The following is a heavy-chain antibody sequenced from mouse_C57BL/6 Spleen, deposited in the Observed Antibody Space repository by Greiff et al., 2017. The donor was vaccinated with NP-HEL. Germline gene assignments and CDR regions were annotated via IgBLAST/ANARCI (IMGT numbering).Heavy chain of an antibody. CDR1: GFSLTSYA. Sequence: VQLQQSGPGLVAPSQSLSITCTVSGFSLTSYAISWVRQPPGKGLEWLGVIWTGGGTNYNSALKSRLSISKDNSKSQVFLKMNSLQTDDTARYYCARPNYYGSSYGFAYWGQGTLVTVSA. V-gene: IGHV2-9-1*01. CDR3: ARPNYYGSSYGFAY. D-gene: IGHD1-1*01. CDR2: IWTGGGT. J-gene: IGHJ3*01.